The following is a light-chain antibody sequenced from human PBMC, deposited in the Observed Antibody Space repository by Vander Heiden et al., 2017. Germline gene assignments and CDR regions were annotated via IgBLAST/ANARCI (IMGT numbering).Light chain of an antibody. CDR1: QDIAGH. CDR3: QHPGV. Sequence: QLTQSPSSLSASVGDRVTITCRASQDIAGHLVWYQQKPGKAPKLLISAAFILQSGVPSRFSGSGSGTNFSLAISNLQPEDFATYYCQHPGVFGPGTKVDIK. J-gene: IGKJ3*01. V-gene: IGKV1-9*01. CDR2: AAF.